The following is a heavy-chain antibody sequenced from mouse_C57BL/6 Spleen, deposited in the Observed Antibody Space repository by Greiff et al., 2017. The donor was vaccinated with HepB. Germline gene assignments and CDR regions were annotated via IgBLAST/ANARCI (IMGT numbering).Heavy chain of an antibody. CDR2: ISDGGSYT. J-gene: IGHJ3*01. V-gene: IGHV5-4*01. CDR3: ARDPYDSWFAY. CDR1: GFTFSSYA. Sequence: EVQRVESGGGLVKPGGSLKLSCAASGFTFSSYAMSWVRQTPEKRLEWVATISDGGSYTYYPDNVKGRFTISRDNAKNNLYLQMSHLKSEDTAMYYCARDPYDSWFAYWGQGTLVTVSA. D-gene: IGHD2-4*01.